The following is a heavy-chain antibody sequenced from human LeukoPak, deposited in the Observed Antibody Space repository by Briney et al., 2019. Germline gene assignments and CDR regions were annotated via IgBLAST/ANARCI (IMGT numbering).Heavy chain of an antibody. CDR3: ARASYGYLDY. D-gene: IGHD5-18*01. CDR1: GFTFSSYE. Sequence: GGSLRLSCAASGFTFSSYEMNWVRQAPGKGLEWVSYISSSGSTIYYADSVKGRFTVSRDNAKNSLYLQMNSLRAEDTAVYYCARASYGYLDYWGQGTLVTVSS. J-gene: IGHJ4*02. V-gene: IGHV3-48*03. CDR2: ISSSGSTI.